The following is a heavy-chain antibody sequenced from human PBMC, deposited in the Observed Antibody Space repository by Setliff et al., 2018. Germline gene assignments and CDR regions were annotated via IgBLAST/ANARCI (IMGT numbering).Heavy chain of an antibody. CDR3: ARVPRLEWLLPTFDS. V-gene: IGHV1-2*02. CDR2: INPNSGDT. J-gene: IGHJ4*02. CDR1: GYTFTDYY. Sequence: ASVKVSCKASGYTFTDYYIHWVRQAPGQGLEWMGWINPNSGDTNYAQNLQGRVTMTIDTSTSTAYMELRSLRSDDTAVYYCARVPRLEWLLPTFDSWGQGTLVTVSS. D-gene: IGHD3-3*01.